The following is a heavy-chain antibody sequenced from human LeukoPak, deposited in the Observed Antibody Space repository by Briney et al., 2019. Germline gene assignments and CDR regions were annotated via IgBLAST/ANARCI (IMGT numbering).Heavy chain of an antibody. J-gene: IGHJ4*02. CDR1: GGSFSGYY. D-gene: IGHD3-10*01. CDR3: ARGGRGWFGELLFDY. CDR2: INHSGST. V-gene: IGHV4-34*01. Sequence: PSETLSLTGAVYGGSFSGYYWSWIRQPPGKGLEWIGEINHSGSTNYNPSLKSRVTISVDTSKNQFSLKLSSVTAADTAVYYCARGGRGWFGELLFDYWGQGTLVTVSS.